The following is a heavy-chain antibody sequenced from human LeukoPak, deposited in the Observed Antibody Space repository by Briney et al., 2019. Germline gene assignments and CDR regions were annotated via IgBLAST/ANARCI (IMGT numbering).Heavy chain of an antibody. CDR3: AKDMVRGVITSFDY. V-gene: IGHV3-30*18. Sequence: PGRSLRLSCAASGFTFSSYVMHWVRQAPGKGLEWVAVISYDGSNKYYADSVKGRFTISRDNSKNTLYLQMNSLRAEDTAVYYCAKDMVRGVITSFDYWGQGTLVTVSS. CDR1: GFTFSSYV. J-gene: IGHJ4*02. D-gene: IGHD3-10*01. CDR2: ISYDGSNK.